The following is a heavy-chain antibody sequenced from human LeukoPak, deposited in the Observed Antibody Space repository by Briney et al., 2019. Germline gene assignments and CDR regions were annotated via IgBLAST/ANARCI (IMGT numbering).Heavy chain of an antibody. J-gene: IGHJ4*02. CDR3: ANSIAAAGNFDY. D-gene: IGHD6-13*01. CDR1: GGSISSYY. Sequence: SETLSLTCTVSGGSISSYYWSWIRQPPGKGLEWIGYIYYSGSINYNPSLKSRVTISVDTSKNQFSLKLSSVTAADTAVYYCANSIAAAGNFDYWGQGTLVTVSS. V-gene: IGHV4-59*08. CDR2: IYYSGSI.